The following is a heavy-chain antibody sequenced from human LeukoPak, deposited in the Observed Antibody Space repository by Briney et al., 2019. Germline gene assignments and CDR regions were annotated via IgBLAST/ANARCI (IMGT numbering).Heavy chain of an antibody. D-gene: IGHD3-9*01. CDR2: IIPIFGTA. J-gene: IGHJ5*02. Sequence: ASVKVSCKASGGTFSSYAISWVRQAPGQGLEWMGGIIPIFGTANYAQKFQGRVTITADESTGTAYMELSSLRSEDTAVYYCARRLRYFARFDPWGQGTLVTVSS. V-gene: IGHV1-69*13. CDR3: ARRLRYFARFDP. CDR1: GGTFSSYA.